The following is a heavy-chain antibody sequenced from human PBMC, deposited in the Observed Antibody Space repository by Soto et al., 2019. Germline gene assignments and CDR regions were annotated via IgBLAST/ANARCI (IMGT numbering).Heavy chain of an antibody. CDR3: EIFKRGSSGDY. J-gene: IGHJ4*02. D-gene: IGHD6-25*01. CDR2: IKEDGSDK. CDR1: GFTFNTYW. Sequence: GGSLRLSCVASGFTFNTYWMSWVRQAPGKGLEWVANIKEDGSDKYYVDSVKGRFTISRDNAKNLLYLQMNSLGAGDTAMYYCEIFKRGSSGDYWGQGTLVTVSS. V-gene: IGHV3-7*01.